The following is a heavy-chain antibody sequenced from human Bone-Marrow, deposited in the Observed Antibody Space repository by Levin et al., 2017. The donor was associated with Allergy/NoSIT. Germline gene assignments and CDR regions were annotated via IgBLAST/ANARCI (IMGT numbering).Heavy chain of an antibody. J-gene: IGHJ6*02. V-gene: IGHV4-39*07. CDR1: GDSISNDNYY. CDR2: VYYTGNA. CDR3: AGEPNSPYYYHYGLDV. D-gene: IGHD2/OR15-2a*01. Sequence: SQTLSLTCTVSGDSISNDNYYWAWIRQPPGKGLEWIGSVYYTGNAYYNPSLKTRLTMSVDTSQNQFSLRFNSVTAADTAIYYCAGEPNSPYYYHYGLDVWGQGTAVTISS.